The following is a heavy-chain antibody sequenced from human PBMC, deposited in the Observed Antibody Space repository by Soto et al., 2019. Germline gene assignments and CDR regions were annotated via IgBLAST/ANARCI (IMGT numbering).Heavy chain of an antibody. CDR2: ISYDGSNK. CDR1: GFTFSSYG. J-gene: IGHJ4*02. CDR3: AKDGSVRERWLQFTDY. V-gene: IGHV3-30*18. D-gene: IGHD5-12*01. Sequence: PGGSLRLSCAASGFTFSSYGMHWVRQAPGKGLEWVAVISYDGSNKYYADSVKGRFTISRDNSKNTLYLQMSSLRAEDTAVYYCAKDGSVRERWLQFTDYWGQGTLVTVSS.